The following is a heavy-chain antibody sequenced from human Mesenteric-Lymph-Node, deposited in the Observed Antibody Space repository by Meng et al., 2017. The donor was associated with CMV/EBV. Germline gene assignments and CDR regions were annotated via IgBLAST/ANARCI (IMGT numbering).Heavy chain of an antibody. CDR1: ADSVSSNSAA. Sequence: SQTLSLTCAHPADSVSSNSAAWNWIRQPPSRGLEWLGRTYYRSKWYNDYAVSVKSRITINPNTSKNQFSLQLNSVTPEHTAVYYCARVLVAWSNWFDPWGQGTLVTVSS. CDR2: TYYRSKWYN. D-gene: IGHD5-12*01. CDR3: ARVLVAWSNWFDP. V-gene: IGHV6-1*01. J-gene: IGHJ5*02.